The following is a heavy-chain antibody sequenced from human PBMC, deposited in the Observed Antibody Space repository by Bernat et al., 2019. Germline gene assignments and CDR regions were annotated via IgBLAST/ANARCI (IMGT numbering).Heavy chain of an antibody. CDR1: GGSISSYY. D-gene: IGHD4-17*01. J-gene: IGHJ4*02. CDR3: ASHDYGDRGAFDY. V-gene: IGHV4-59*08. CDR2: FYYRGST. Sequence: QVQLQESGPGLVKPSETLSLTCTVSGGSISSYYWSWIRQPPGKGLEWIGYFYYRGSTNSNPSLKSRVTISVDTSKNQFSLKLSSVTAADTAVYYCASHDYGDRGAFDYWGQGTLVTVSS.